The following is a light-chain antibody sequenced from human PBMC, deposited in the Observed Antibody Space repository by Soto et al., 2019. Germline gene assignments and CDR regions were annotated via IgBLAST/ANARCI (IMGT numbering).Light chain of an antibody. J-gene: IGKJ1*01. CDR1: QTISSW. V-gene: IGKV1-5*03. Sequence: DIQMTQSPSTLSGSVGDRVTITCRASQTISSWLAWYQQKPGKAPKLLIYKASTLKSGVPSRFSGSGSGTEFTLTIRSMQPDDFATYYCQHYNSYPEAFAQGX. CDR2: KAS. CDR3: QHYNSYPEA.